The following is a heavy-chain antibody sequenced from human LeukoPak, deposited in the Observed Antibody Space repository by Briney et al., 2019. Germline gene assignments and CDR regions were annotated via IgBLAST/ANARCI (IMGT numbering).Heavy chain of an antibody. Sequence: SETLSLTCAVSGGSISGYYWSWIRQPPGKGLEWIGYIYYSGSTNYNPSLKSRLAISVDTSKNQFSLNLNSVTAADTAMYYCARLRGNYFPDYWGQGTLVTVSS. CDR2: IYYSGST. CDR3: ARLRGNYFPDY. J-gene: IGHJ4*02. V-gene: IGHV4-59*01. CDR1: GGSISGYY. D-gene: IGHD4-11*01.